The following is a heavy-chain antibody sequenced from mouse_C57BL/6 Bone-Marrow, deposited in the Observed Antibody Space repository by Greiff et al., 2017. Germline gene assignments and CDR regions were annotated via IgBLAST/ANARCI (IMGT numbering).Heavy chain of an antibody. D-gene: IGHD1-1*01. J-gene: IGHJ3*01. CDR2: IYHGGGST. CDR1: GYTFTSYW. CDR3: TRGPHTVVEPWFAY. Sequence: QVQLQQPGAELVKPGASVKMSCKASGYTFTSYWLTWVKQSPGQGLEWIGDIYHGGGSTNYTEKLKSKATLTLDTSSSTAYMQLSSLTSEDSAVYYGTRGPHTVVEPWFAYWGQGTLVTVSA. V-gene: IGHV1-55*01.